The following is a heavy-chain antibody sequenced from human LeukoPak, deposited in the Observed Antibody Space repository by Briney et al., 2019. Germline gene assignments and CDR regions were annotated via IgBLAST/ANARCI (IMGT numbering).Heavy chain of an antibody. D-gene: IGHD2-8*02. Sequence: AGGSLRLSCAASGFTFISYWMHWVRRAPGKGLVWVSRINSDGTSTTYADSVKGRFTISRDNAKDTLYLQTNSLRADDTAMYYCARDTGFSNYDYWGQGTLVTVSS. V-gene: IGHV3-74*01. CDR1: GFTFISYW. J-gene: IGHJ4*02. CDR3: ARDTGFSNYDY. CDR2: INSDGTST.